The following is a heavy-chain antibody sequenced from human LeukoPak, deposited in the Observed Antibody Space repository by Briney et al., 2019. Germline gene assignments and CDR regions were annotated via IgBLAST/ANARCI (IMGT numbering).Heavy chain of an antibody. Sequence: GGSLRLSCAASGFTFSSYSMNWVGQAQGKGLEWVSSISSSSSYIYYADSVKGRFTISRDNAKNSLYLQMNSLRAEDTAVYYCAREHCSSTSCYSYWYFDLWGRGTLVTVSS. CDR1: GFTFSSYS. CDR3: AREHCSSTSCYSYWYFDL. D-gene: IGHD2-2*01. CDR2: ISSSSSYI. V-gene: IGHV3-21*01. J-gene: IGHJ2*01.